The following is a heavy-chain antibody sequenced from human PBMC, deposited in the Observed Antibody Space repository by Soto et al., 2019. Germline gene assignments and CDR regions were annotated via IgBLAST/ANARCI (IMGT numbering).Heavy chain of an antibody. D-gene: IGHD2-15*01. CDR1: GFTFSSYS. CDR2: ISSSSSYI. V-gene: IGHV3-21*01. CDR3: ARGGGGSSSRGVDY. Sequence: EVQLVESGGGLVKPGGSLRLSCAASGFTFSSYSMNWVRQAPGKGLEWVSSISSSSSYIYYADSVKGRFTISRDNAKNSLYLQVNSLRAEDTAVDYCARGGGGSSSRGVDYWGQGTLVTVSS. J-gene: IGHJ4*02.